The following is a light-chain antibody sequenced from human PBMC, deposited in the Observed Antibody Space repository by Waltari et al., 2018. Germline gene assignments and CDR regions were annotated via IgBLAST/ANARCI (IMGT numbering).Light chain of an antibody. J-gene: IGKJ1*01. CDR2: WAS. Sequence: DIVMTQSPDSLAVSLGERATINCKSSPRVLYSSHNKNYLAWYQQKPGQPPKLLIYWASTRESGVPDRFSGSGSGTDFTLTISSLQAEDVAVYYCQQYYSAPQTFGQGTKVEIK. CDR3: QQYYSAPQT. V-gene: IGKV4-1*01. CDR1: PRVLYSSHNKNY.